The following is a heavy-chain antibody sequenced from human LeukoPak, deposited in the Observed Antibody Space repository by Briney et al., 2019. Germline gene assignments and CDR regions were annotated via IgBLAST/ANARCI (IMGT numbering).Heavy chain of an antibody. V-gene: IGHV4-39*07. Sequence: SETLSLTCTVSGGSISSSSYYWGWIRQPPGKGLEWIGSIYYSGSTNYNPSLKSRLTISVDTSKNQFSLKLSSVTAADAAVYYCARETSQKGAHYMDVWGKGTTVTISS. CDR1: GGSISSSSYY. CDR2: IYYSGST. J-gene: IGHJ6*03. D-gene: IGHD3-16*01. CDR3: ARETSQKGAHYMDV.